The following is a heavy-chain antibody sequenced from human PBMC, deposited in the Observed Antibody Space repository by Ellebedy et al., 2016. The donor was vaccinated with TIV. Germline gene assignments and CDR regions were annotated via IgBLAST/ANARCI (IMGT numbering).Heavy chain of an antibody. CDR3: ARRLRLMYSSGSFDY. D-gene: IGHD6-19*01. J-gene: IGHJ4*02. CDR2: ISAHNDNT. CDR1: GYSFISYG. Sequence: AASVKVSCKASGYSFISYGFSWVRQAPGQGLEWMGWISAHNDNTNYAQKFQGRVTMTTNPSTTTAYMELTSLRSDDTAMYYCARRLRLMYSSGSFDYWGQGTPVTVSS. V-gene: IGHV1-18*01.